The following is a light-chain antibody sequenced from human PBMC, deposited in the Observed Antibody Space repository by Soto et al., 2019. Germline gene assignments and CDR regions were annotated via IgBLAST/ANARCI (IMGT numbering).Light chain of an antibody. J-gene: IGKJ5*01. V-gene: IGKV1-5*03. CDR2: GAS. CDR3: QQYNSPIT. CDR1: QDINTW. Sequence: DIQMTQYPSTRSASVGDRVTITCRASQDINTWLAWYQQKPGKAPKLLIYGASSLEPGVPSRFSGSGSGTEFTLTISSLQPDDFATYYCQQYNSPITFGQGTRLEMK.